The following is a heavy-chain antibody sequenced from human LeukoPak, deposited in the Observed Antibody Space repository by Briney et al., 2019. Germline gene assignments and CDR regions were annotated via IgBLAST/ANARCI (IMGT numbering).Heavy chain of an antibody. J-gene: IGHJ6*02. CDR1: GGTFSSYG. Sequence: ASVKVSCKASGGTFSSYGISWVRQAPGQGLEWMGWISAYNGNINYVQKLQGRVTMTTDTSTSTAYMELRSLRSDDTAVYYCARQWFGESSHYYGMDVWGQGTTVTVSS. CDR3: ARQWFGESSHYYGMDV. D-gene: IGHD3-10*01. V-gene: IGHV1-18*01. CDR2: ISAYNGNI.